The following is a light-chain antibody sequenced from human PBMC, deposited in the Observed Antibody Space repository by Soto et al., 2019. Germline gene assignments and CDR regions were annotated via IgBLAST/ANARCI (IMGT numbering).Light chain of an antibody. Sequence: QSALTQSASVSGSPGQSITISCTGTSSDIGGYNYVSWYQQNPDKAPKLMIFEVSNRPSGVSNRFSGSKSGNTASLTISGLLPEDEADYYCSSYTTISTVAFGGGTKLTVL. CDR1: SSDIGGYNY. CDR3: SSYTTISTVA. V-gene: IGLV2-14*01. CDR2: EVS. J-gene: IGLJ2*01.